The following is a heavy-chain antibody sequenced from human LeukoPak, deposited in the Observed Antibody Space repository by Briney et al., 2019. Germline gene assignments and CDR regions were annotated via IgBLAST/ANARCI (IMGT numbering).Heavy chain of an antibody. J-gene: IGHJ4*02. CDR3: AASITMFDY. V-gene: IGHV3-7*02. CDR2: IKEDGTVK. Sequence: GGSLRLSCAASGFTFSRYWMSWVRQAPGKGLEWVANIKEDGTVKYYVESVKGRFTISRDNAKNSLYLQMNSLRAEDTAVYYCAASITMFDYWGKGTLVTVSS. D-gene: IGHD3-10*01. CDR1: GFTFSRYW.